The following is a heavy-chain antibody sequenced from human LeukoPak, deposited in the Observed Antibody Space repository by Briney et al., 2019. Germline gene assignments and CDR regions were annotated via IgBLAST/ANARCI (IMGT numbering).Heavy chain of an antibody. V-gene: IGHV1-46*01. CDR2: INPSGGST. CDR3: ARDALLGRYCSSTSCYSSNWFDP. Sequence: PGASVKVSCKASGYTFTSYYMHWVRQAPGQGLEWMGIINPSGGSTSYAQKFQGRVTMTRDMSTSTVYMELSSLRSEDTAVYYCARDALLGRYCSSTSCYSSNWFDPWGQGTLVTVSS. CDR1: GYTFTSYY. D-gene: IGHD2-2*02. J-gene: IGHJ5*02.